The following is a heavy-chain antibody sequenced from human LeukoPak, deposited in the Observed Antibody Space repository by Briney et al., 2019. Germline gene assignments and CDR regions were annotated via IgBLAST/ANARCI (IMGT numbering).Heavy chain of an antibody. CDR1: GFTFSSYA. Sequence: GRSLRLSCAASGFTFSSYAMSWVRQAPGKGLEWVSGISGSGGNTYYADSVKGRFTISRDNSKNTLYLQVNSLRAEDTAVYYCAKDRTYHDAFDFWGQGTMVTVSS. CDR2: ISGSGGNT. D-gene: IGHD2-2*01. J-gene: IGHJ3*01. V-gene: IGHV3-23*01. CDR3: AKDRTYHDAFDF.